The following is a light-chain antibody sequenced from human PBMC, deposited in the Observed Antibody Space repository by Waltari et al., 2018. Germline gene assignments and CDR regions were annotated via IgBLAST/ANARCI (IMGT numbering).Light chain of an antibody. J-gene: IGKJ1*01. CDR3: QQSYSTPPKT. Sequence: DIQMTQSTSSLSASVGDRVTIICRASQSISSYLNCYQQKPGKAPKLLIYAASSLQSGVPSRFSGSGSGTDFTLTISSLQPEDFATYYCQQSYSTPPKTFGQGTKVEIK. CDR2: AAS. CDR1: QSISSY. V-gene: IGKV1-39*01.